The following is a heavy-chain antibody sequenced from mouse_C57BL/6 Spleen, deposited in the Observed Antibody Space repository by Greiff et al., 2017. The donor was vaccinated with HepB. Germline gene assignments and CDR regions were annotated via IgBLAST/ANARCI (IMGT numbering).Heavy chain of an antibody. D-gene: IGHD2-4*01. CDR1: GYTFTDYN. Sequence: VQLQQSGPELVKPGASVKMSCKASGYTFTDYNMHWVEQSHGKSLEWIGYINPNNGGTSYNQKFKGKATLTVNKSSSTAYMELRSLTSEDSAVYYCARDDYDGAWFAYWGQGTLVTVSA. V-gene: IGHV1-22*01. CDR3: ARDDYDGAWFAY. CDR2: INPNNGGT. J-gene: IGHJ3*01.